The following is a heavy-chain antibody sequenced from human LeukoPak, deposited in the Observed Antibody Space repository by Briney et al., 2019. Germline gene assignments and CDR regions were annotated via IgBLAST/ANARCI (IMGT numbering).Heavy chain of an antibody. J-gene: IGHJ3*02. D-gene: IGHD3-22*01. CDR1: GGSFSGYY. CDR2: INHSGST. V-gene: IGHV4-34*01. Sequence: PSETLSLTCAVYGGSFSGYYWSWIRQPPGKGLEWIGEINHSGSTNYNPSLKSRVTISVDTSKNQFSLKLSSVTAADTAVYYCARGLRGGHSSGYPDAFDIWGQGTMVTVSS. CDR3: ARGLRGGHSSGYPDAFDI.